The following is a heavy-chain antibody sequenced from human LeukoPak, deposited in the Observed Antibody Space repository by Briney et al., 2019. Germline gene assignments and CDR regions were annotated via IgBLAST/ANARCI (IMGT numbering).Heavy chain of an antibody. CDR1: GFTFSSYA. D-gene: IGHD5-18*01. Sequence: GGSLRLSCAASGFTFSSYAMSWVRQAPGKGLEWVSGISGSGGSTYYADSVKGHFTISRDNSKNTLYLQMNSLRAEDTAIYYCAKDLIAYSYGYAGRSNFDYRGRGTLVTVSS. V-gene: IGHV3-23*01. CDR3: AKDLIAYSYGYAGRSNFDY. J-gene: IGHJ4*02. CDR2: ISGSGGST.